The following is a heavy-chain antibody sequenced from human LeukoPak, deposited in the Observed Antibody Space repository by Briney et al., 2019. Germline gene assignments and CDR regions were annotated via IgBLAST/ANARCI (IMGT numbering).Heavy chain of an antibody. Sequence: GGSLRLSCATSGFTFRHYWLSWVRQAPGKGLEWVANINLDGRKRYHVDSVEGRFTISRDNAQNSLYLQMNSLRVEDTAVYYCARDETGGHFENWGQGTLVTVSS. V-gene: IGHV3-7*01. D-gene: IGHD3-10*01. CDR3: ARDETGGHFEN. CDR2: INLDGRKR. CDR1: GFTFRHYW. J-gene: IGHJ4*02.